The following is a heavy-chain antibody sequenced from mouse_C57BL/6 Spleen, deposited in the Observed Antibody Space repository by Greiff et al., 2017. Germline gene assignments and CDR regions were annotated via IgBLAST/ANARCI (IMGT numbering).Heavy chain of an antibody. CDR1: GFTFSDYG. V-gene: IGHV5-17*01. J-gene: IGHJ2*01. CDR2: ISSGSSTI. Sequence: VQLKESGGGLVKPGGSLKLSCAASGFTFSDYGMHWVRQAPEKGLEWVAYISSGSSTIYYADTVKGRFTISRDNAKNTLFLQMTSLRSEDTAMYYCARIRLTGTRGYYFDYWGQGTTLTVSS. D-gene: IGHD4-1*01. CDR3: ARIRLTGTRGYYFDY.